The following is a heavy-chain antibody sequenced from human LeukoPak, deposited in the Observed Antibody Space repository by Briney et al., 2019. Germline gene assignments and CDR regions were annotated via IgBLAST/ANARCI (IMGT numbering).Heavy chain of an antibody. CDR1: GFTFSSYS. Sequence: AGGSLRLSCAASGFTFSSYSMNWVRQAPGKGLEWVSFISSSSSYIYYADSVKGRFTISRDNAKNSLYLQMNSLRAEDTAVYYCARDSGGYFDRNHFGYWGQGTLVTVSS. CDR3: ARDSGGYFDRNHFGY. CDR2: ISSSSSYI. J-gene: IGHJ4*02. D-gene: IGHD3-9*01. V-gene: IGHV3-21*01.